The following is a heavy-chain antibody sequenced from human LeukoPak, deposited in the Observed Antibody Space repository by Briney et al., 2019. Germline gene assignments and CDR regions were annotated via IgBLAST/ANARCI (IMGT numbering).Heavy chain of an antibody. CDR3: ARGHSSSWFCPFDY. J-gene: IGHJ4*02. V-gene: IGHV3-66*02. CDR1: GFTVSSNY. CDR2: IYSGDST. Sequence: GGSLRLSCAASGFTVSSNYMSWVRQAPGKGLEWVSLIYSGDSTYYADSVKGRFTISRDNSKNTLYLQMNSLRAEDTAVYYCARGHSSSWFCPFDYWGQGTLVTVSS. D-gene: IGHD6-13*01.